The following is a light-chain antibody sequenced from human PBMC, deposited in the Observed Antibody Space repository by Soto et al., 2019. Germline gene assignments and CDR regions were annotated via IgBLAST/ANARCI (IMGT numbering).Light chain of an antibody. J-gene: IGKJ2*01. CDR1: QSVTFN. Sequence: EIVLTQSPAALSASPGERVILSCKASQSVTFNLAWYQQKPGQAPRLLIHTASTRATGIPARFSGGGSGTDFTLTISSLQSEDFAVYFCQQYANWPPYTFGQGTKVEIK. CDR3: QQYANWPPYT. V-gene: IGKV3-15*01. CDR2: TAS.